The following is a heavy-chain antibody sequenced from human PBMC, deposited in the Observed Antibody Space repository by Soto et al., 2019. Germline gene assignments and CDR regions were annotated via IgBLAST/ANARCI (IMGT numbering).Heavy chain of an antibody. Sequence: GGSLRLSCAASGLTFSSYGMNWVRQAPGKGLYWVSGISGSAGDTYYAGSVKGRFTISRDNSKNTLYLQMNSLRAEDTAVYYCAKCSGGSCYQPLDFWGQGTLVTVSS. CDR3: AKCSGGSCYQPLDF. D-gene: IGHD2-15*01. CDR2: ISGSAGDT. J-gene: IGHJ4*02. CDR1: GLTFSSYG. V-gene: IGHV3-23*01.